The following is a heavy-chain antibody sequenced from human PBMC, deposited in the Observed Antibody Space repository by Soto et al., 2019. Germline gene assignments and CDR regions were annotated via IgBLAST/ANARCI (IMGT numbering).Heavy chain of an antibody. CDR2: INNDGSDT. V-gene: IGHV3-74*01. CDR3: GSLFEF. CDR1: GFTFRYYW. J-gene: IGHJ4*02. Sequence: EVHLVESGGGLVQPGGSLRLSCAASGFTFRYYWLHWVRQVPGRGPVWVSGINNDGSDTFYADFVEGRFTISRDNAKNTVYLQMDSLRAEDTAVYYCGSLFEFWGQGTLDTVPS.